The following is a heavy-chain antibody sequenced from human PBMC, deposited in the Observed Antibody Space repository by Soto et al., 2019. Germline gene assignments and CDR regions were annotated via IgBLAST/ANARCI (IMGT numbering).Heavy chain of an antibody. CDR2: INPLKGDT. D-gene: IGHD2-2*02. CDR3: ARVKVPAAILGAFDL. J-gene: IGHJ3*01. CDR1: GYTFSTYG. V-gene: IGHV1-18*01. Sequence: GASVEVSCKASGYTFSTYGITWVRQAPGQGLDWMGWINPLKGDTKSAANFQDRVTMTTDTSTRTAYMELRSLRSDDTAVYYCARVKVPAAILGAFDLWGQGPLVTVSS.